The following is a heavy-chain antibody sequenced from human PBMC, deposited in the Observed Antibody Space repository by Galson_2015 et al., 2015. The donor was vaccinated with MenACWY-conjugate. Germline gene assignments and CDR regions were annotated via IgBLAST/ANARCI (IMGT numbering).Heavy chain of an antibody. D-gene: IGHD3-16*01. J-gene: IGHJ5*02. CDR3: ARSGVGFGERWLDP. CDR1: GFTVSTNC. Sequence: SLRLSCAASGFTVSTNCMSWVRQAPGKGVEWVSIICSGTRTFYADSVKGRFTISGDNSQNTVYLQMNSLRAEDTAMYYCARSGVGFGERWLDPWGQGTLVTVSS. CDR2: ICSGTRT. V-gene: IGHV3-53*01.